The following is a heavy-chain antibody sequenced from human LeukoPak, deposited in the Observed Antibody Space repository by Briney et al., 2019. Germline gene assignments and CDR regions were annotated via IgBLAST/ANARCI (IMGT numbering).Heavy chain of an antibody. Sequence: GGSLRLSCAASGFTFSTYWMHWVRQAPGKGLVWVSRINTAGSSTYYADSVKGRFTISRDNAKNTLYLQMNSLRAEDTAVYYCARESYRSGGSCYSGRAFDIWGQGTMVTVSS. CDR1: GFTFSTYW. V-gene: IGHV3-74*01. CDR2: INTAGSST. D-gene: IGHD2-15*01. J-gene: IGHJ3*02. CDR3: ARESYRSGGSCYSGRAFDI.